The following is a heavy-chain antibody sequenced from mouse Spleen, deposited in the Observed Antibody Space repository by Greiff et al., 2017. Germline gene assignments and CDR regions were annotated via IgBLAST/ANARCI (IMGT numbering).Heavy chain of an antibody. CDR1: GYTFTDYY. V-gene: IGHV1-19*01. CDR2: INPYNGGT. Sequence: VQLQQSGPVLVKPGASVKMSCKASGYTFTDYYMNWVKQSHGKSLEWIGVINPYNGGTSYNQKFKGKATLTVDKSSSTAYMELNSLTSEDSAVYYCARRGYYSNYDWYFDVWGAGTTVTVSS. CDR3: ARRGYYSNYDWYFDV. J-gene: IGHJ1*01. D-gene: IGHD2-5*01.